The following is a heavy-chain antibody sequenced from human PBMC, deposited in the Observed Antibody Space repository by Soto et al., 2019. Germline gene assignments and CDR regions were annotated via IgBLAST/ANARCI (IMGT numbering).Heavy chain of an antibody. V-gene: IGHV3-23*01. Sequence: PGGSLRLSCAASGFTFSSYAMSWVRQAPGKGLEWVSAISGSGGSTYYADSVKGRFTISRDNSKNTMYLQMNSLRAEDTAACYCAKDGEACGGDCYSGMDVWGQGTTVTVSS. CDR1: GFTFSSYA. J-gene: IGHJ6*02. D-gene: IGHD2-21*01. CDR2: ISGSGGST. CDR3: AKDGEACGGDCYSGMDV.